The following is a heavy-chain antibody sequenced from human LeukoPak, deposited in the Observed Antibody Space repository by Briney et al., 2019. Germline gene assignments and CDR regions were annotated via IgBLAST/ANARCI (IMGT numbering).Heavy chain of an antibody. D-gene: IGHD5-18*01. CDR1: GFTFSSYA. V-gene: IGHV3-23*01. CDR2: ISGSGGST. CDR3: AKDLVDTEDY. J-gene: IGHJ4*02. Sequence: GGSLRLSCAASGFTFSSYAMSWVRQAPGKRLEWGSAISGSGGSTYYAASVKGRFTISRDNSKNTLYLQMNSLIAEDTAVYYCAKDLVDTEDYWGQGTLVTVSS.